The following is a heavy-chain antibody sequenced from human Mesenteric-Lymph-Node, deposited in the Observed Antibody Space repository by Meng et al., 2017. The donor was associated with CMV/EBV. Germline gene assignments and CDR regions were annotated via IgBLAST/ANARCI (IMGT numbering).Heavy chain of an antibody. CDR3: AKDFKMGIAARPDDYFDY. CDR2: ISGSGGST. CDR1: GFTFSSYA. Sequence: GESLKISCAASGFTFSSYAMSWVRQAPGKGLEWVSAISGSGGSTYYADSVKGRLTISRDNSKNTLYLQMNSLRAEDTAVYYCAKDFKMGIAARPDDYFDYWGQGTLVTVSS. V-gene: IGHV3-23*01. J-gene: IGHJ4*02. D-gene: IGHD6-6*01.